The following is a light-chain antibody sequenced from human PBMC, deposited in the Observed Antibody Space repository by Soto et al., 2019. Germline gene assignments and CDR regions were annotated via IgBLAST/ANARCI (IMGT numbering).Light chain of an antibody. CDR2: DVI. J-gene: IGLJ2*01. CDR1: SSDIGGYKY. Sequence: QSALTQPASVSGSPGQSITISCTGTSSDIGGYKYVSWYQHYPGKAPKLVIYDVINRPSGVSNRFSGSKSGNTASLTISGLQAEDEADYYCSSYTSSSTLVVFGGGTKVTVL. CDR3: SSYTSSSTLVV. V-gene: IGLV2-14*03.